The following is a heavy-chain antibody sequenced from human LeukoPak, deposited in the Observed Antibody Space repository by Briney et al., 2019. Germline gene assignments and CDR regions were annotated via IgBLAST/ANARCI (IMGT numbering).Heavy chain of an antibody. CDR2: INHSGST. CDR1: GGSLSGYY. Sequence: PSDTLALTLAVYGGSLSGYYWSWIRQSPERGLEWTREINHSGSTNYNPSLKSRVTISVDTSKNQFSLKLSSVTAADTAVYYCARGPAPYYYYMDVWGEGTTVTVSS. J-gene: IGHJ6*03. CDR3: ARGPAPYYYYMDV. V-gene: IGHV4-34*01.